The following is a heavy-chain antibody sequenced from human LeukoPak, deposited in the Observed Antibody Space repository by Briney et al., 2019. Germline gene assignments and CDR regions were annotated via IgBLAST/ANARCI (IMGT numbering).Heavy chain of an antibody. D-gene: IGHD4-11*01. CDR1: GFTFSSYE. V-gene: IGHV3-48*03. CDR2: ISSSGSTI. Sequence: GGSLRLSCAASGFTFSSYEMNWVRQAPGKGLEWVSYISSSGSTIYYADSVKGRFTISRDNAKNSLYLQMNSLRAEDTAVYYCARGTTRVSPGYWGQGTLVTVSS. CDR3: ARGTTRVSPGY. J-gene: IGHJ4*02.